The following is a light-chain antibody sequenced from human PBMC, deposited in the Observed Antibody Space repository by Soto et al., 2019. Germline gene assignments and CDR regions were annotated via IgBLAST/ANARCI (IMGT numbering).Light chain of an antibody. CDR3: QQRSNWPPIT. CDR2: DAS. J-gene: IGKJ5*01. V-gene: IGKV3-11*01. Sequence: EIVLTQSPATLSLSPGERCTLSCRSSQSVSIYLAWYQQRPGQAPRLLIYDASNRATGIPARFSGSGSGTDFTLTISSLEPEDFAVYYCQQRSNWPPITFGQGTRLEIK. CDR1: QSVSIY.